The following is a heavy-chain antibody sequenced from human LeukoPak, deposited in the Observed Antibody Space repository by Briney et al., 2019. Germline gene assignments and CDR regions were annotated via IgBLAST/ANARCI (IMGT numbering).Heavy chain of an antibody. V-gene: IGHV4-4*09. CDR3: ASFWSGYYRGAFDI. CDR2: IYTSGST. CDR1: GGSISSYY. J-gene: IGHJ3*02. Sequence: SETLSLTCTVSGGSISSYYWSWIRQPSGKGLEWIGYIYTSGSTNYNPSLKSRVTISVDTSKNQFSLKLSSVTAADTAAYYCASFWSGYYRGAFDIWGQGTMVTVSS. D-gene: IGHD3-3*01.